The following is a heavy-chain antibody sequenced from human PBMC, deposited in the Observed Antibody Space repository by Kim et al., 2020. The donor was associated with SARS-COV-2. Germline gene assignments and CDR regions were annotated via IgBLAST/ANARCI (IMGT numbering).Heavy chain of an antibody. D-gene: IGHD1-20*01. CDR2: ISGSGGST. CDR1: GFTFSSYA. V-gene: IGHV3-23*01. Sequence: GGSLRLSCAASGFTFSSYAMSWVRQAPGKGLEWVSAISGSGGSTYYTDSVKGRFTISRDNSKNTLYLQMNSLRAEDTAVYYCAKDMRYNWNDHDAFDIWGQGTMVTVSS. CDR3: AKDMRYNWNDHDAFDI. J-gene: IGHJ3*02.